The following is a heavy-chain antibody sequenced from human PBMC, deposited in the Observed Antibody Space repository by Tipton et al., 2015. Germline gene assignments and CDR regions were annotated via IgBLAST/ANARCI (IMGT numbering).Heavy chain of an antibody. J-gene: IGHJ4*02. V-gene: IGHV4-31*03. Sequence: TLSLTCTVSGGSISSSTDYWGWIRQPPGKGLEWIGHIYFSGSTFYSPSLKSRLTISKDTSKNQLFLKLTSVTAADTAIYYCARIPKRDGDSFDLWGRGTLVTVSS. CDR3: ARIPKRDGDSFDL. CDR1: GGSISSSTDY. CDR2: IYFSGST. D-gene: IGHD4-17*01.